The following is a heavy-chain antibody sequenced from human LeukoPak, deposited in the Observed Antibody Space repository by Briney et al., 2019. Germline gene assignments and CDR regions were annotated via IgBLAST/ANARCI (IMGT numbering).Heavy chain of an antibody. V-gene: IGHV3-7*01. CDR3: ASAAWWGPAY. Sequence: GGSLRLSCAASGTTFDRHYMTWVRQKPEEGLEWVANIKQDRSEKNYVDSVKGRFTISRDNTNKSLYLQMNSLRAEDTAVYYCASAAWWGPAYWGQGRLVTVSS. CDR2: IKQDRSEK. J-gene: IGHJ4*01. CDR1: GTTFDRHY. D-gene: IGHD2-15*01.